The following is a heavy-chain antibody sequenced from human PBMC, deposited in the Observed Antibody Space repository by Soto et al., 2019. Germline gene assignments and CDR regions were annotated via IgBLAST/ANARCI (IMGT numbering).Heavy chain of an antibody. CDR1: GGSFSGYY. CDR3: ARGFAYYDSSGYWFDP. CDR2: INHSGST. Sequence: SETLSLTCAVYGGSFSGYYWSWIRQRPGKGLEWIGEINHSGSTNYNTSLKSRVTISVDTSKNQFSLKLSSVTAADTAVYYCARGFAYYDSSGYWFDPWGQGTLVTV. D-gene: IGHD3-22*01. J-gene: IGHJ5*02. V-gene: IGHV4-34*01.